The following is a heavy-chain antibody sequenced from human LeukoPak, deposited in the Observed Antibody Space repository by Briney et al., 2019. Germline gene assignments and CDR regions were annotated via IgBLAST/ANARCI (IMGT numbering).Heavy chain of an antibody. CDR1: GYTFADYF. Sequence: DSVKVSCKTSGYTFADYFIHWVRQAPGQGLEWMGRINANSGGTEYQQKFQGRVTMTRDTSISTAYVEVNWLISDDTAIYYCARDVSSTPNWEFDYWGQGTLVTVSS. D-gene: IGHD1-26*01. CDR2: INANSGGT. CDR3: ARDVSSTPNWEFDY. V-gene: IGHV1-2*06. J-gene: IGHJ4*02.